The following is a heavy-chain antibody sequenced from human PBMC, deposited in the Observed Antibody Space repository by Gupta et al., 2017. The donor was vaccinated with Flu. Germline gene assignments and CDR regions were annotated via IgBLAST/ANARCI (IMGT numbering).Heavy chain of an antibody. V-gene: IGHV4-30-2*01. CDR3: ARDRHDRYYMDV. J-gene: IGHJ6*03. CDR2: VFYHGKA. Sequence: VSGVSVTSEGSSWGWIRQPPGKGLEWIGYVFYHGKAYYGPSFKSRVSISLDKSKNHVSLRLTSATAADTAQYFCARDRHDRYYMDVWGKGTTVTVSS. CDR1: GVSVTSEGSS. D-gene: IGHD3-16*02.